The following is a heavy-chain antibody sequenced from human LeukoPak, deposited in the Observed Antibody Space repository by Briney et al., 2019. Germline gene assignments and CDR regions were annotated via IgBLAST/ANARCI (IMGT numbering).Heavy chain of an antibody. D-gene: IGHD5-12*01. J-gene: IGHJ3*02. CDR3: TRERLRAFDI. V-gene: IGHV3-49*04. CDR2: IRSKTDGGTT. Sequence: QPGRSLRLSCTASGFTFGDYTMSWVRQAPGKGLEWVGFIRSKTDGGTTEYAASVKGRFIISRDDSKSIAYLQMNSLKTEDTAVYYCTRERLRAFDIWGQGTMVTVSS. CDR1: GFTFGDYT.